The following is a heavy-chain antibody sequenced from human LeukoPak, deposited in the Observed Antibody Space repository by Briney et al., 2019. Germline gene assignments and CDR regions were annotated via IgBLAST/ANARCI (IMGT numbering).Heavy chain of an antibody. CDR2: IRYDGSNK. Sequence: GGSLRLSCAASGCTFSSYGMHWVRQAPGKGLEWVAFIRYDGSNKYYADSEKGRFTISRDNSKNTLYLQMNSLRVEDTAVYYCAKEGITIFGEHSFDYWGQGTLVTVSS. CDR3: AKEGITIFGEHSFDY. V-gene: IGHV3-30*02. CDR1: GCTFSSYG. J-gene: IGHJ4*02. D-gene: IGHD3-3*01.